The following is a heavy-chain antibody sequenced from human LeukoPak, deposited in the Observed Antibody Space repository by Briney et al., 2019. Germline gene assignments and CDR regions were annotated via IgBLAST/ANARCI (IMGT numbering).Heavy chain of an antibody. CDR3: ARAPPYSSSWYVY. D-gene: IGHD6-13*01. CDR2: INHSGST. Sequence: PSETLSLTCAVYGGSFSGYYWSWIRQPPGKGLEWIGEINHSGSTNYNPSLKSRVTTSVDTSKNQFSLKLSSVTAADTAVYYCARAPPYSSSWYVYWGQGTLVTVSS. V-gene: IGHV4-34*01. J-gene: IGHJ4*02. CDR1: GGSFSGYY.